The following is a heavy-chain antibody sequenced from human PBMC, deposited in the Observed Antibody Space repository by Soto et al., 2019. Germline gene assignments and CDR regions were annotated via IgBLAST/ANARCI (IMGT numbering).Heavy chain of an antibody. CDR2: ISAYNGNT. D-gene: IGHD1-7*01. Sequence: ASVKVSCKASGYTFASYGMSWVRQALGQGLEWMGWISAYNGNTNYAQKLQGRVTMTTDTSTSTAYMELRSLRSDDTAVYYCAREGNNWNYEAPDYWGQGTLVTVSS. V-gene: IGHV1-18*01. CDR1: GYTFASYG. CDR3: AREGNNWNYEAPDY. J-gene: IGHJ4*02.